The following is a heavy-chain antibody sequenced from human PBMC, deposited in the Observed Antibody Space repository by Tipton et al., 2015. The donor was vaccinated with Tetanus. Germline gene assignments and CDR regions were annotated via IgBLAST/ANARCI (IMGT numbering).Heavy chain of an antibody. CDR2: IYYTGNT. V-gene: IGHV4-31*03. CDR1: GGSINSGGYY. Sequence: TLSLTCTVSGGSINSGGYYWSWLRQHPGKGLEWIGYIYYTGNTYYNPSLKSRLTMSADPAKNQFSLRLTSVTAADTTVYYCARIHDFWSGYFDFWGQGTLVTVSS. J-gene: IGHJ4*02. D-gene: IGHD3-3*01. CDR3: ARIHDFWSGYFDF.